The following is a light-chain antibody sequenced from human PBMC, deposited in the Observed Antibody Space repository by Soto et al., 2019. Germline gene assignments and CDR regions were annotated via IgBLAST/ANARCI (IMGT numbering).Light chain of an antibody. CDR3: LQTYSTPGT. Sequence: DIQMTQSPSSRSASVGDRVTITCRASQSSSGYLNWYQQKPGRAPNLLIYTAFSLQSGVPSRFSGSASGTDFTLTISSLQPEDFATYYCLQTYSTPGTFGQGTKLEIK. CDR1: QSSSGY. V-gene: IGKV1-39*01. CDR2: TAF. J-gene: IGKJ2*02.